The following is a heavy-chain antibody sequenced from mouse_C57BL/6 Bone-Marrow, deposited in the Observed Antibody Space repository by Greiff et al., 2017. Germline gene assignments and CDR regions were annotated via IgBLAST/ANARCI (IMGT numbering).Heavy chain of an antibody. Sequence: VQLKQSGPGLVKPSQSLSLTCSVTGYSITSGYYWNWIRQFPGNKLEWMGYISYDGSNNYNPSLKNRISITRDTSKNQFFLKLNSVTTEDTATYYCARGGYGSSYEYYFDYWGQGTTLTVSS. V-gene: IGHV3-6*01. CDR1: GYSITSGYY. CDR2: ISYDGSN. CDR3: ARGGYGSSYEYYFDY. J-gene: IGHJ2*01. D-gene: IGHD1-1*01.